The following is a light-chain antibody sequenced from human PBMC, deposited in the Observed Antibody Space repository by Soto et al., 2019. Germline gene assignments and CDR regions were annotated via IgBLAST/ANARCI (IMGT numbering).Light chain of an antibody. CDR1: SSNIGAGYD. CDR3: QSYDSSLSGVV. J-gene: IGLJ2*01. V-gene: IGLV1-40*01. Sequence: QSVLTQPPSVSGAPGQRVTISCTGSSSNIGAGYDVHWYQQLPGTAPKLLIYGNSNRPSGVPDRFSGSKSGTSASLAITGLQAEDGADYYSQSYDSSLSGVVFGGRTKVTVL. CDR2: GNS.